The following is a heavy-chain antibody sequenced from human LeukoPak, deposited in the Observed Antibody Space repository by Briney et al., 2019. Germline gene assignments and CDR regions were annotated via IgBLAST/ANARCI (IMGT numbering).Heavy chain of an antibody. D-gene: IGHD6-19*01. CDR1: GFTFSSFE. CDR3: ARDVGSGWFDY. Sequence: GGSLRLSCAASGFTFSSFEMNWVRQAPGKGLEWVSYMSNSGRTIYYADSVKGRFTISRDNAKNSLYLQMNSLRAEDTAVYYCARDVGSGWFDYWGQGTLVTVSS. J-gene: IGHJ4*02. CDR2: MSNSGRTI. V-gene: IGHV3-48*03.